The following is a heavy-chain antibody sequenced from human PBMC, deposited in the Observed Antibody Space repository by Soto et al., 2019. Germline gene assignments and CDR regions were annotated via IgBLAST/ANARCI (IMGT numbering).Heavy chain of an antibody. CDR1: GGTFSSYA. V-gene: IGHV1-69*12. CDR2: IIPIFGTA. J-gene: IGHJ4*02. Sequence: QVQLVQSGAEVKKPGSSVKVSCKASGGTFSSYAISWVRQAPGQGLEWMGGIIPIFGTANYVQKFQGRVTITADESTSTAYMELSSLRSEDTAVYYCARVAAYCGGDCYPDYWGQGTLVTVSS. CDR3: ARVAAYCGGDCYPDY. D-gene: IGHD2-21*02.